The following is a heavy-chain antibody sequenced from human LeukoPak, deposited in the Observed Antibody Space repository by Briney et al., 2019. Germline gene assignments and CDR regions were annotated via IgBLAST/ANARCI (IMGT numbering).Heavy chain of an antibody. J-gene: IGHJ3*02. CDR2: VSGNGDST. Sequence: GGSLRLSCAASRFTFSNYAMTWVRQAPGKGLEWLSTVSGNGDSTYYAESVRGRFTISRDNSKDTLYLQMSSLRAEDTAVYYCAKQLMATFIRRPFNIWGQGTMVTVSS. D-gene: IGHD2-8*01. V-gene: IGHV3-23*01. CDR1: RFTFSNYA. CDR3: AKQLMATFIRRPFNI.